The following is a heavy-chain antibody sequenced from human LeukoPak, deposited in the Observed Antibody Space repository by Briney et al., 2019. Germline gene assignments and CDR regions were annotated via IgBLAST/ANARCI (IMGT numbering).Heavy chain of an antibody. CDR1: GGSISSYH. Sequence: SETLSLTCTVSGGSISSYHWSWIRQPPGKGLEWIGYIYYSGSTNYNPSLKSRVTISVDTSKNQFSLKLSSVTAADTAVYYCARSDGYGLVGIWGQGTMVTVSS. CDR3: ARSDGYGLVGI. D-gene: IGHD3-10*01. CDR2: IYYSGST. J-gene: IGHJ3*02. V-gene: IGHV4-59*12.